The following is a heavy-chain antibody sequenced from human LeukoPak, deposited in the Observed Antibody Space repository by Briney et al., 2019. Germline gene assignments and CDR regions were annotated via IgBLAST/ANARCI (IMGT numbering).Heavy chain of an antibody. D-gene: IGHD6-19*01. CDR3: TRGLIKGIAVAGTG. V-gene: IGHV4-59*12. Sequence: PSETLSLTCTVSGGSISSYYRSWIRQPPGKGLEWIGYIYYSGSTNYNPSLKSRVTISVDTSKNQFSLKLRSVTAADTAVYYCTRGLIKGIAVAGTGWGQGTLVTVSS. CDR1: GGSISSYY. J-gene: IGHJ4*02. CDR2: IYYSGST.